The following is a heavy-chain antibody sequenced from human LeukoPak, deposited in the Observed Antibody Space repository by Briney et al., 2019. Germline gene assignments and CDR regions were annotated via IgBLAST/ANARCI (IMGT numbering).Heavy chain of an antibody. CDR2: ISYDGSNK. J-gene: IGHJ3*02. Sequence: GGSLRLSCAASGFTFSSYAMHWVRQAPGKGLEWVAVISYDGSNKYYADSVKGRFTISRDNSKNTLYLQMNSLRAEDTAVYYCSREGRMTRVIGCSLYIWGEGTMGTVSS. CDR3: SREGRMTRVIGCSLYI. V-gene: IGHV3-30-3*01. D-gene: IGHD4-17*01. CDR1: GFTFSSYA.